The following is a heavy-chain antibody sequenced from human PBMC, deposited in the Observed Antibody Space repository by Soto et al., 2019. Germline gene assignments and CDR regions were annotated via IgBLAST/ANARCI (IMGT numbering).Heavy chain of an antibody. V-gene: IGHV3-23*01. D-gene: IGHD3-10*01. CDR2: ISGSGGST. CDR3: AKDTQNMVRGATDAFDI. Sequence: EVQLLESGGGLVQPGGSLRLSCAASGFTFSSYAMSWVRQAPGKGLEWVSAISGSGGSTYYADSVKGRFTISRDNSKNTLYLQMNSLRAEDMAVYYCAKDTQNMVRGATDAFDIWGQGTMVTVSS. CDR1: GFTFSSYA. J-gene: IGHJ3*02.